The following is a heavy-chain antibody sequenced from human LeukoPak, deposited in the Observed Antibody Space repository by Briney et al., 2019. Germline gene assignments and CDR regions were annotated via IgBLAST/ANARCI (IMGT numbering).Heavy chain of an antibody. V-gene: IGHV4-59*01. CDR3: ATGYSSGWYAFDI. J-gene: IGHJ3*02. Sequence: SETLSLTCTVSGGSISSYYWSWLRQPPGKGLEWLGYIYYSGSTNYNPPLKSRVTISVDTSKNQFSLKLSSVTAADTAVYYCATGYSSGWYAFDIWGQGTMVTVSS. CDR1: GGSISSYY. CDR2: IYYSGST. D-gene: IGHD6-19*01.